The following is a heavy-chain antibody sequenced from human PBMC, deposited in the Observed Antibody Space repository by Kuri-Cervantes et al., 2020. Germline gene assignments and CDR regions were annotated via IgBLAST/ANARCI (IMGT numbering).Heavy chain of an antibody. D-gene: IGHD3-16*01. V-gene: IGHV3-30*03. Sequence: GESLKISCAASGFTYRTYDIHWVRQAPGKGLAWMPLLSNDGNYKYCTDSVKGRFAISRDNSKNTLCLQMSSLRAEDTAAYYCARGSIRDYIWGSSPTHYMDVWGKGTTVTVSS. CDR1: GFTYRTYD. CDR2: LSNDGNYK. J-gene: IGHJ6*03. CDR3: ARGSIRDYIWGSSPTHYMDV.